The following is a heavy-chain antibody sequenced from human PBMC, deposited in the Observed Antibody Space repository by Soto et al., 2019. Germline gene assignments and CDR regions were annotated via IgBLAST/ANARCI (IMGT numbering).Heavy chain of an antibody. D-gene: IGHD5-18*01. Sequence: EVQLLESGGGLVQPGGSLTLSCAASEITFSNYGMAWVRQAPGKGLEWVSSINTGGVNTHYADPVKGRFTISRDNYRKMVYLQMINLRAEDTAVYYCAVQLWDSGYWGQGTLVTVSS. J-gene: IGHJ4*02. V-gene: IGHV3-23*01. CDR1: EITFSNYG. CDR2: INTGGVNT. CDR3: AVQLWDSGY.